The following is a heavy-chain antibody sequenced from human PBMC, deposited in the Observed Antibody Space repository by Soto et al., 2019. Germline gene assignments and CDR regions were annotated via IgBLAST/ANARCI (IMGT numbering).Heavy chain of an antibody. Sequence: QVQLQESGPGLVKPSETLSLTCTVSGGSISSYYWSWIRQPPGKGLEWIGYIYYSGGTNYNPSLTSRVAISVDSSTNHFSLKPSAVTAADTAVYYCARRYGGNLDYWGQGTLVTVSS. CDR1: GGSISSYY. J-gene: IGHJ4*02. CDR3: ARRYGGNLDY. CDR2: IYYSGGT. V-gene: IGHV4-59*08. D-gene: IGHD1-26*01.